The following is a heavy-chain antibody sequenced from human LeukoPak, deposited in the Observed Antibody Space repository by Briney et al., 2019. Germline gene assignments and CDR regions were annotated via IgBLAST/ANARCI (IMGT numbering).Heavy chain of an antibody. Sequence: PGGSLRLPCAASGFTFSSYGMHWVRQAPGKGLEWVAVIWYDGSNKYYADSVKGRFTISRDNSKNTLYLQMNSLRAEDTAVYYCARRRGDNWFDPWGQGTLVTVSS. V-gene: IGHV3-33*01. CDR3: ARRRGDNWFDP. CDR2: IWYDGSNK. D-gene: IGHD3-10*01. J-gene: IGHJ5*02. CDR1: GFTFSSYG.